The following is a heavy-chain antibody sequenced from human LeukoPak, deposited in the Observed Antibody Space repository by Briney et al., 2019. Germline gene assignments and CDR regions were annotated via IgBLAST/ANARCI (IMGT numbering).Heavy chain of an antibody. CDR3: ARVPDYYGMDV. Sequence: SETLSLTCTVSGGSVSSGSYYWSWIRQPPGKGLEWIGYIYYSGSTYYNPSLESRVTISVDTSKNQFSLKLSSVTAADTAVYYCARVPDYYGMDVWGQGTTVTVSS. J-gene: IGHJ6*02. V-gene: IGHV4-61*01. CDR1: GGSVSSGSYY. CDR2: IYYSGST.